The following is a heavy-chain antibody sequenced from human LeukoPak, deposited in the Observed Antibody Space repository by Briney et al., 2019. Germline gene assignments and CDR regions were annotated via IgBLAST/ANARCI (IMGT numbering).Heavy chain of an antibody. D-gene: IGHD3-9*01. CDR1: GGSFSGYY. CDR3: AADWYNWFDP. V-gene: IGHV4-34*01. Sequence: SETLSLTCAVYGGSFSGYYWSWIRQPPGKGLEWIGEINHSGSTNYNPSLKSRVTISVDTSKNQFSLKLSSVTAADTAVYYCAADWYNWFDPWGQGTLVTVSS. J-gene: IGHJ5*02. CDR2: INHSGST.